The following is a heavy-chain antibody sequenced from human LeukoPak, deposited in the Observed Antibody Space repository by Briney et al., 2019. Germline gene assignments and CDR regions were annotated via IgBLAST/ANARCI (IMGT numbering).Heavy chain of an antibody. V-gene: IGHV3-23*01. J-gene: IGHJ4*02. CDR2: ISGSGGST. CDR1: GFTFSSYA. D-gene: IGHD3-10*01. Sequence: GGSLRLSCAASGFTFSSYAMSWVRQAPGKGLEWVSAISGSGGSTYYADSVKGRFTISRDNSKNTLYLQMNSLRAEDTAVYYCAKVSYYGSGSFIFDCWGQGTLVTASS. CDR3: AKVSYYGSGSFIFDC.